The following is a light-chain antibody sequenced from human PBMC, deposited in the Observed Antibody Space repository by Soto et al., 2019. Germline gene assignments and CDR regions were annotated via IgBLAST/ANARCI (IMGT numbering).Light chain of an antibody. Sequence: IQMTQSPSSLSASVGDTVTITCRASQSISRHLYWYQQKPGKAPTLLLYAASSLQSGVPSRFSGSGSGADFTLTIDGMQPADFATYYCQQSHNSWTFGQGTKVEIK. CDR2: AAS. J-gene: IGKJ1*01. CDR3: QQSHNSWT. V-gene: IGKV1-39*01. CDR1: QSISRH.